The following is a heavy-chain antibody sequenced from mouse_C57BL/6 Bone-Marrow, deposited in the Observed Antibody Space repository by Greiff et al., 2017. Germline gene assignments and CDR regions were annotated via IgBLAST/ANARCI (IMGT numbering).Heavy chain of an antibody. Sequence: VQLQQSGAELVRPGASVKLSCTASGFNITDYYMHWVKQRPEQGLEWIGRIDPEDGDTEYAPKFQGKATMTADTSSNTAYLPLSSLTSEDTAVYYCTPGGCAMDYWGQGTAVTVSA. CDR1: GFNITDYY. V-gene: IGHV14-1*01. J-gene: IGHJ4*01. CDR3: TPGGCAMDY. CDR2: IDPEDGDT.